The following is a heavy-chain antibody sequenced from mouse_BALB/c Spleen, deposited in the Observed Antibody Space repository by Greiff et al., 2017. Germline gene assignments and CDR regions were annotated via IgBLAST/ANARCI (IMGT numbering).Heavy chain of an antibody. D-gene: IGHD1-1*01. CDR2: ISNLAYSI. J-gene: IGHJ3*01. V-gene: IGHV5-15*02. Sequence: EVKLVESGGGLVQPGGSRKLSCAASGFTFSDYGMAWVRQAPGKGPEWVAFISNLAYSIYYADTVTGRFTISRENAKNTLYLEMSSLRSEDTAMYYCARDGDYYGSSSWFAYWGQGTLVTVSA. CDR3: ARDGDYYGSSSWFAY. CDR1: GFTFSDYG.